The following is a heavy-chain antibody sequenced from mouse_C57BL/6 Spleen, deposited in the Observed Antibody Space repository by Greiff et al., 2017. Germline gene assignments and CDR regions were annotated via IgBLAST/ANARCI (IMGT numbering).Heavy chain of an antibody. Sequence: VKLMESGAELARPGASVKMSCKASGYTFTSYTMHWVKQRPGQGLAWIGYINPSSGYTKYNQKFKDKATLTADKSYSTAYMQLSSLTSEDSAVYYCARSDGNYVGFAYWGQGTLVTVSA. CDR1: GYTFTSYT. CDR3: ARSDGNYVGFAY. V-gene: IGHV1-4*01. D-gene: IGHD2-1*01. J-gene: IGHJ3*01. CDR2: INPSSGYT.